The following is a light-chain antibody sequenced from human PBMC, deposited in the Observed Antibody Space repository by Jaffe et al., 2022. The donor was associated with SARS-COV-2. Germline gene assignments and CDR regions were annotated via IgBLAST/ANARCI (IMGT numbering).Light chain of an antibody. CDR3: SSYADTNIVV. CDR2: EVT. Sequence: QSALTQPPSASGSPGQSVTISCTGTSSDVGGYNSVSWYQQHPGKAPKLMIYEVTKRPSGVPDRFSGSKSGNTASLTVSGLQAEDEADYYCSSYADTNIVVFGGGTKLTVL. J-gene: IGLJ2*01. V-gene: IGLV2-8*01. CDR1: SSDVGGYNS.